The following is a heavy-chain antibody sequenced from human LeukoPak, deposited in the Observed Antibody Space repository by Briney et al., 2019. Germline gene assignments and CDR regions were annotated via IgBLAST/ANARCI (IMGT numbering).Heavy chain of an antibody. CDR1: GGSISTYY. V-gene: IGHV4-59*01. J-gene: IGHJ6*02. Sequence: SETRSLTCTVSGGSISTYYWVWIRPSPGKGLEWIGYVSYSGNTNYNHSLKSRVTISVDTTKNQLSLKMSSMTAADTAVYYCARAGYCSGTSCQWVPLVWGQGTTVTVSS. CDR3: ARAGYCSGTSCQWVPLV. D-gene: IGHD2-2*03. CDR2: VSYSGNT.